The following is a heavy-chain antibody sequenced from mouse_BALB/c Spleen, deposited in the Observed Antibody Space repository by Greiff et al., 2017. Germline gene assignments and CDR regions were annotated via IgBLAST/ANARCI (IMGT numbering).Heavy chain of an antibody. J-gene: IGHJ1*01. CDR1: GFSLTSYG. CDR3: AKSPYGMRYFDV. D-gene: IGHD2-1*01. CDR2: IGGDGST. V-gene: IGHV2-3*01. Sequence: VMLVESGPGLVAPSQSLSITCTVSGFSLTSYGVSWVRQPPGKGLEWLGVIGGDGSTNYHSALISRLSISKDNSKSQVFLKLNRLQTDDTATYYCAKSPYGMRYFDVWGAGTTVTVSS.